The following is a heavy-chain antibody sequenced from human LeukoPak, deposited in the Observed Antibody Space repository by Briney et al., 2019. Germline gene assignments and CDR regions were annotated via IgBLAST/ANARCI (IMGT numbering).Heavy chain of an antibody. V-gene: IGHV3-48*03. CDR3: ARDLGYSSGWFSY. CDR2: IGTRSDIT. Sequence: QPGGSLRLSCAASGFSFSSFEMHWVRQAPGKGLEWISYIGTRSDITYYADSVKGRFTISRDNAKNSLYLQMNSLRAEDTAVYYCARDLGYSSGWFSYWGQGTLVTVSS. D-gene: IGHD6-19*01. J-gene: IGHJ4*02. CDR1: GFSFSSFE.